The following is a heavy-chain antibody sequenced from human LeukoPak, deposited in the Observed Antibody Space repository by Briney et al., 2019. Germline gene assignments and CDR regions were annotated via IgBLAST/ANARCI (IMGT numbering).Heavy chain of an antibody. CDR3: AKGFTHGALIDY. J-gene: IGHJ4*02. CDR1: GFTFSSYS. Sequence: MPGGSLRLSCAASGFTFSSYSMNWVRQAPGKGLEWVSSISSSSSYIYYADSVKGRFTISRDNSKNTLYLQMNSLRAEDTAVYYCAKGFTHGALIDYWGQGTLVTVSS. CDR2: ISSSSSYI. D-gene: IGHD3-10*01. V-gene: IGHV3-21*01.